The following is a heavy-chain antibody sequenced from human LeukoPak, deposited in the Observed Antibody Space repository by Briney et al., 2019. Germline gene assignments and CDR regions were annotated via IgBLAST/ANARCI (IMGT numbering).Heavy chain of an antibody. CDR3: ARGGTTVTPGLLWFDP. V-gene: IGHV4-4*07. J-gene: IGHJ5*02. CDR1: GGSISSHY. D-gene: IGHD4-17*01. Sequence: PSETLSLTCTVSGGSISSHYWSWIRQPAGKGLEWIGRIYTTGSTSYNPSLNSRVTMSVDTSKNQLSLKLSSVTAADTAVYYCARGGTTVTPGLLWFDPWGQGTLVTVSS. CDR2: IYTTGST.